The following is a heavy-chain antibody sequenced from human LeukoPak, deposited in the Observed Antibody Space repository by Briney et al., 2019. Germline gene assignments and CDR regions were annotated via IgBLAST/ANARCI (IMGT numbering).Heavy chain of an antibody. V-gene: IGHV4-39*07. D-gene: IGHD5-12*01. Sequence: SETLSLACTVSGGSVSSSSYYWGWLRQPPGKGLEWIGSIYYSGSTYYNPSLKSRVTISVDTSKNQFSLKLSSVTAADTAVYYCARDRSGYDWSGAYYFDYWGQGTLVTVSS. CDR1: GGSVSSSSYY. CDR3: ARDRSGYDWSGAYYFDY. J-gene: IGHJ4*02. CDR2: IYYSGST.